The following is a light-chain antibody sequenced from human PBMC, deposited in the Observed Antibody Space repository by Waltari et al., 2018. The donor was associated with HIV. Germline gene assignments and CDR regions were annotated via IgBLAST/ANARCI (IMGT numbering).Light chain of an antibody. CDR3: QQYYSTPYT. CDR1: QIVLYSSNNKNY. CDR2: WAS. V-gene: IGKV4-1*01. Sequence: DIVMTQSLDSLAVSLGDRATINCKSTQIVLYSSNNKNYLAWYQQKPGQPPKLLIYWASARESGVPDRFSGSGSGTDFTLTISSLQAEDVAVYYCQQYYSTPYTFGQGTKLEIK. J-gene: IGKJ2*01.